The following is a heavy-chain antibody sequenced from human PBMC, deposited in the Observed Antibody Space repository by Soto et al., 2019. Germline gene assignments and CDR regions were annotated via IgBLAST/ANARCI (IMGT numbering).Heavy chain of an antibody. D-gene: IGHD3-10*01. CDR1: GVSISSYY. CDR2: IYYSGST. J-gene: IGHJ4*02. V-gene: IGHV4-59*01. CDR3: ARDGDYYGSGSYYRYFDY. Sequence: TSETLSLTCTVSGVSISSYYWSWIRQPPGKGLEWIGYIYYSGSTNYNPSLKSRVTISVDTSKNQFSLKLSSVTAADTAVYYCARDGDYYGSGSYYRYFDYWGQGTLVTVSS.